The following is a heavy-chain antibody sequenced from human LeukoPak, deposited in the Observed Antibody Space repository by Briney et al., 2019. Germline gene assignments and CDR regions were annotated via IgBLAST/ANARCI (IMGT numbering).Heavy chain of an antibody. CDR3: AKTGGSSDDFDY. Sequence: GESLKISCAASGFTFSSYAMSWVRQAPGKGLEWVSAISGSGGSTYYADSVKGRFTISRDNSKNTLYLQMNSLRAEDTAVYYCAKTGGSSDDFDYWGQGTLVTVSS. V-gene: IGHV3-23*01. CDR2: ISGSGGST. CDR1: GFTFSSYA. D-gene: IGHD1-26*01. J-gene: IGHJ4*02.